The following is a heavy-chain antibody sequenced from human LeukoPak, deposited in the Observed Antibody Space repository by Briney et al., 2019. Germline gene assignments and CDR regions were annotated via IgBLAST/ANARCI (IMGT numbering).Heavy chain of an antibody. CDR3: AREIQNYYDSTGYFDY. CDR1: AGSLSGYY. CDR2: INHSGST. V-gene: IGHV4-34*01. Sequence: SETLSLTCAVYAGSLSGYYWSWIRQPPGKGLEWIGEINHSGSTNYNPSLKSRVTISVDKSKNQFSLRLTSVTAADTAVYYCAREIQNYYDSTGYFDYWGQGSLVTASS. J-gene: IGHJ4*02. D-gene: IGHD3-22*01.